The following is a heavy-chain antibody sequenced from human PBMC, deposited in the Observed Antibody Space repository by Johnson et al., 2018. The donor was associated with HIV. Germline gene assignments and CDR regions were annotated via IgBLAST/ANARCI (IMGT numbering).Heavy chain of an antibody. V-gene: IGHV3-33*06. CDR1: GFSFSSYG. CDR3: AKCIWGRSLIDAFDI. Sequence: QVQLVESGGGVVQPGRSLRLSCAASGFSFSSYGMHWVRQAPGKGLEWVAIIWYDGSNKFYADPVKGRFTISRDNSKNTLHLQMNSLRVEDTAVYYCAKCIWGRSLIDAFDIWGQGTMVTVSS. D-gene: IGHD3-16*01. J-gene: IGHJ3*02. CDR2: IWYDGSNK.